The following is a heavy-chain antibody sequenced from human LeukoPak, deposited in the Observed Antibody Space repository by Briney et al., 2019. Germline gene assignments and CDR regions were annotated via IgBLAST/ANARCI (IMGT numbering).Heavy chain of an antibody. CDR2: IYYSGST. CDR1: GGSISAHY. V-gene: IGHV4-59*11. J-gene: IGHJ4*02. Sequence: SETLSLTCTISGGSISAHYWTWIRQPPGEGLAWIGFIYYSGSTSYNPSLKSRVTISLDSSENQFSLKLSSVTAADTAFYYCARAGQSDYGFSFDYWGQGKLVTVSS. CDR3: ARAGQSDYGFSFDY. D-gene: IGHD3-10*01.